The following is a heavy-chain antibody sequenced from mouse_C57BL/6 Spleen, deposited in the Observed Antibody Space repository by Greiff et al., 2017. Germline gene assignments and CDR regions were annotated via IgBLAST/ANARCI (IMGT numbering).Heavy chain of an antibody. J-gene: IGHJ2*01. CDR3: ARRGNYYGSSYDY. CDR1: GFTFTDYY. V-gene: IGHV7-3*01. CDR2: IRNKANGYTT. Sequence: EVMLVESGGGLVQPGGSLSLSCAASGFTFTDYYMSWVRQPPGKALEWLGFIRNKANGYTTEYSASVKGRFTISRDNSQSILYLQMNALRAEDSATYYCARRGNYYGSSYDYWGQGTTLTVSS. D-gene: IGHD1-1*01.